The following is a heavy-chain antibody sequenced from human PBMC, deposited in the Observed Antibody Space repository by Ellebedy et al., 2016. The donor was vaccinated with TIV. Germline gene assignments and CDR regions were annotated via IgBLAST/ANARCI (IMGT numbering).Heavy chain of an antibody. CDR3: AKSEGDRSWSYFDY. CDR2: ISWDGGST. V-gene: IGHV3-43*01. CDR1: GFTFDDYT. D-gene: IGHD6-13*01. J-gene: IGHJ4*02. Sequence: GGSLRLSXAASGFTFDDYTMHWVRQAPGKGLEWVSLISWDGGSTYYADSVKGRFTISRDNSKNSLYLQMNSLRTEDTALYYCAKSEGDRSWSYFDYWGQGTLVTVSS.